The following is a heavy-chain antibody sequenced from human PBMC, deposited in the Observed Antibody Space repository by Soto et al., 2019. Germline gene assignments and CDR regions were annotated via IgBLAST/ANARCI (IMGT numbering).Heavy chain of an antibody. CDR2: IYYSGST. CDR1: GGSISSSSYY. J-gene: IGHJ4*02. Sequence: SETLSLTCTVSGGSISSSSYYWGWIRQPPGKGLEWVGSIYYSGSTYYNPSLKSRVTISVDTSKNQFSLKLSSVTAADTAVYYCARRVHYYDILTGSDPTIYYFDYWGQGTLVTVSS. CDR3: ARRVHYYDILTGSDPTIYYFDY. V-gene: IGHV4-39*01. D-gene: IGHD3-9*01.